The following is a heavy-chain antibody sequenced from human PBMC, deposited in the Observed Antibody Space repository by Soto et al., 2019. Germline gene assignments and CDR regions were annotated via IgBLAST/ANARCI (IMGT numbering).Heavy chain of an antibody. J-gene: IGHJ6*02. CDR1: GFTFSSYA. Sequence: ESGGGVVQPGRSLRLSCAASGFTFSSYAMHWVRQAPGKGLEWVAVISYDGSNKYYADSVKGRFTISRDNSKNTLYLQMNSLRAEDTAVYYCARELDFADRYGMDVWGQGTTVTVSS. CDR2: ISYDGSNK. CDR3: ARELDFADRYGMDV. V-gene: IGHV3-30-3*01. D-gene: IGHD3-3*01.